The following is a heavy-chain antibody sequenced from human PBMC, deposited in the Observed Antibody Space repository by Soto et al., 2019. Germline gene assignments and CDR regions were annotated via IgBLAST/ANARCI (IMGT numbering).Heavy chain of an antibody. D-gene: IGHD3-16*01. V-gene: IGHV1-18*01. J-gene: IGHJ4*02. CDR1: GYTFTTYG. Sequence: QVQLVQSGGEVKKPGASVKVSCKTSGYTFTTYGIRWVRQAPGQVLEWVVWISAYSGKTHYAQKFQGKVTMTKDTSTNTAYLELRSLRSDDTAVYYCARDPYLGDHQYWGQGTLVTVSS. CDR2: ISAYSGKT. CDR3: ARDPYLGDHQY.